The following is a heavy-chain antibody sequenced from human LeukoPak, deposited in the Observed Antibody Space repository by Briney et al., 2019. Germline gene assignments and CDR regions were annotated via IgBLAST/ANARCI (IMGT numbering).Heavy chain of an antibody. D-gene: IGHD3-9*01. V-gene: IGHV1-18*04. Sequence: ASVKVSCKASGYTFTSYGISWVRQAPGQGLEWMGWISAYNGNTNYAQKLQDRVTMTTDTSTSTAYMELRSLRSDDTAVYYCARRYYDTLTGYYDYWGQGTLVTVSS. CDR1: GYTFTSYG. J-gene: IGHJ4*02. CDR3: ARRYYDTLTGYYDY. CDR2: ISAYNGNT.